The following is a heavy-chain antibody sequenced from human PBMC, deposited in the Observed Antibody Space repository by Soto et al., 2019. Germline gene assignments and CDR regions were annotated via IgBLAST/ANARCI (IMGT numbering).Heavy chain of an antibody. V-gene: IGHV1-2*04. CDR2: INPNSGGT. Sequence: ASVEVSCKASGYTFACYYMDWVRQAPGQGLEWMGWINPNSGGTNYAQKFQGWVTMTRDTSISTAYMELRRLRSDDTAVYYCARCIIAEADLCMDVWGQGTTVTVSS. CDR3: ARCIIAEADLCMDV. D-gene: IGHD6-13*01. CDR1: GYTFACYY. J-gene: IGHJ6*02.